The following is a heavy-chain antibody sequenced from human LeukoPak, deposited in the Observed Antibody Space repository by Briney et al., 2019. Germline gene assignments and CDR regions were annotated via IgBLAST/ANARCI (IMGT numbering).Heavy chain of an antibody. J-gene: IGHJ4*02. CDR1: GFTFSGSA. V-gene: IGHV3-73*01. CDR3: TRQSPLDFWSGYYVDY. D-gene: IGHD3-3*01. Sequence: GGSLGLSCAASGFTFSGSAMHWVRQASGKGLEWVGRIRSKANSYATAYAASVKGRFTISRDDSKNTAYLQMNSLKTEDTAVYYCTRQSPLDFWSGYYVDYWGQGTLVTVSS. CDR2: IRSKANSYAT.